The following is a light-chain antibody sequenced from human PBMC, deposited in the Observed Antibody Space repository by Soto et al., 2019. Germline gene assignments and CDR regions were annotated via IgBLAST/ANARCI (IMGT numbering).Light chain of an antibody. CDR3: SSYTSTSSLCV. V-gene: IGLV2-14*01. Sequence: QSVLTQPASVSGSPGQSITISCTGTSSDVGGYNYVSWYQQHPGKAPKLMIYDVSNRPSGVSNRFSGFKSSNTASLTISGLQVEDEADYYCSSYTSTSSLCVFGTGTKVTVL. J-gene: IGLJ1*01. CDR2: DVS. CDR1: SSDVGGYNY.